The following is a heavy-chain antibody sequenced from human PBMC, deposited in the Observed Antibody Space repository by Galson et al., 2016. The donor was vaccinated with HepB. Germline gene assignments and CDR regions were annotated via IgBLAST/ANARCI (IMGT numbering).Heavy chain of an antibody. D-gene: IGHD3-22*01. CDR2: IYYSGST. Sequence: SETLSLTCTVSGGSINKSFYYWGWIRQPPGEGLEWIGSIYYSGSTFYNPSLKSRVTISIDTSKNQFSLKLSSVTAADTALYYCARSRAGYDSSGYYFWGQGTLVTVSS. CDR1: GGSINKSFYY. V-gene: IGHV4-39*07. CDR3: ARSRAGYDSSGYYF. J-gene: IGHJ4*02.